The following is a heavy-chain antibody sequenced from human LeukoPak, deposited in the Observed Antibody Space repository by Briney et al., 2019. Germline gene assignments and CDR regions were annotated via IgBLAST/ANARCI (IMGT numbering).Heavy chain of an antibody. CDR2: IRYDGSNK. V-gene: IGHV3-30*02. CDR1: VFTFSSYG. CDR3: AKIDCSSTSCYDLYYYYMDV. Sequence: PGGSLRLSCAASVFTFSSYGMHWVRQAPGKGLEWVALIRYDGSNKYYADSVKGRFTISRDNSKNTLYLQMNSLRAEDTAVYYCAKIDCSSTSCYDLYYYYMDVWGKGTTVTISS. J-gene: IGHJ6*03. D-gene: IGHD2-2*01.